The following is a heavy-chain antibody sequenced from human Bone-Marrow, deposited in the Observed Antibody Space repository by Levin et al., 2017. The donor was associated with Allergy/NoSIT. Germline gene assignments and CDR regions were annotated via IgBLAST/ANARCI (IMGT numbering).Heavy chain of an antibody. Sequence: GGSLRLSCAASAFTFSRFGMHWVRQAPGKGLEWVAIVSYDGSKKAYAESVKGRFTISRDNSKNTLDLQMNSLRAEDTAVYYCARSRSVVVGSATFYYMDVWAKGTTVTVSS. J-gene: IGHJ6*03. V-gene: IGHV3-30-3*01. CDR1: AFTFSRFG. CDR3: ARSRSVVVGSATFYYMDV. D-gene: IGHD2-21*01. CDR2: VSYDGSKK.